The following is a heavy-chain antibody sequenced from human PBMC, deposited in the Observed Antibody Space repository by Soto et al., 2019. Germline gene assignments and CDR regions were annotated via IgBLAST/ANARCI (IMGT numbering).Heavy chain of an antibody. J-gene: IGHJ5*01. V-gene: IGHV4-39*01. CDR3: ASHAVHSSGFTDF. D-gene: IGHD6-19*01. CDR2: FYYSEST. CDR1: GGSSSSSNW. Sequence: PSETLSLTCAVSGGSSSSSNWWSWVRQPPGKGLEWIGTFYYSESTYYNPSLESRVTISLDTSKNQFSLKLSSVTAADTVVYYCASHAVHSSGFTDFWGHRTPVTVSS.